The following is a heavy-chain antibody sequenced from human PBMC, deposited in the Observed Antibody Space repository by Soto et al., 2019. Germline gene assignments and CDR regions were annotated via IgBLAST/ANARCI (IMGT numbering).Heavy chain of an antibody. CDR3: ATNVRGTVIPGDAPEYYFDY. D-gene: IGHD4-17*01. V-gene: IGHV1-69*01. J-gene: IGHJ4*02. CDR2: IIPIFGTA. CDR1: GGTFSSYA. Sequence: QVQLVQSGAEVKKPGSSVKVSCKASGGTFSSYAISWVRQAPGQGLEWMGGIIPIFGTANYAQKFQGRVTITADESTSTAYMELSSLRSEDTAVYYCATNVRGTVIPGDAPEYYFDYWGQGTLVTVSS.